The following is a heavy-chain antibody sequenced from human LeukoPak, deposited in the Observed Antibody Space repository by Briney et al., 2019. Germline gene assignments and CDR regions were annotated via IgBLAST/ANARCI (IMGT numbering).Heavy chain of an antibody. CDR1: GFTFSAYY. J-gene: IGHJ4*02. CDR2: IKEDGGEK. V-gene: IGHV3-7*03. Sequence: PGGSLRLSCAASGFTFSAYYMTWVRQAPGKGLEWLANIKEDGGEKDYVDSVMGRFTMSRDNAKSSVYLQTNSLRAEDTAVYYCARGTIYYYESSGYYPFDYWGQGTLVTVSS. CDR3: ARGTIYYYESSGYYPFDY. D-gene: IGHD3-22*01.